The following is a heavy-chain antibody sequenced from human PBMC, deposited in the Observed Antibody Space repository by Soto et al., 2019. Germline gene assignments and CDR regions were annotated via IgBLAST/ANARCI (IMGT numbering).Heavy chain of an antibody. CDR3: AKEWVIVGDAFGI. V-gene: IGHV3-23*01. CDR2: ISGSGGST. J-gene: IGHJ3*02. CDR1: GFTFSSHA. D-gene: IGHD3-22*01. Sequence: PGGSLRLSCGASGFTFSSHAMSWGRQPPGKGLEWVSAISGSGGSTYYADSVKGRFTISRDNSKNTLYLQMNSLRAEDTAVYYCAKEWVIVGDAFGIWGQGTMVTVSS.